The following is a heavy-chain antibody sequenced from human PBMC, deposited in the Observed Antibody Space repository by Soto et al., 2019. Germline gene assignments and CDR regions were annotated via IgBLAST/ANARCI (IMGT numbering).Heavy chain of an antibody. CDR2: IYSGGST. Sequence: QPGGSLRLSCAPSGFTVSSNYMSWVRQAPGKGLEWVSVIYSGGSTYYADSVKGRFTISRDNSKNTLYLQMNSLRAEDTAVYYCARDRYYDSSGYYFAYWGQGT. J-gene: IGHJ4*02. CDR1: GFTVSSNY. D-gene: IGHD3-22*01. V-gene: IGHV3-66*01. CDR3: ARDRYYDSSGYYFAY.